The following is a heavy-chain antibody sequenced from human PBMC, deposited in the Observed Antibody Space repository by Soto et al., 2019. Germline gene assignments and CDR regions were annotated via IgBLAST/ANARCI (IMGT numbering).Heavy chain of an antibody. CDR2: IYHSGST. CDR1: GGSISSGGYS. V-gene: IGHV4-30-2*01. J-gene: IGHJ4*02. CDR3: ARAEGGIFDY. Sequence: QLQLQESGSGLVKPSQTLSLTCAASGGSISSGGYSWSWIRQPPGKGLVWIGYIYHSGSTYYNPSLKSRVTISGDRSKNQFSLKLSSVTAADTAVYYCARAEGGIFDYWGEGTLVTVSS.